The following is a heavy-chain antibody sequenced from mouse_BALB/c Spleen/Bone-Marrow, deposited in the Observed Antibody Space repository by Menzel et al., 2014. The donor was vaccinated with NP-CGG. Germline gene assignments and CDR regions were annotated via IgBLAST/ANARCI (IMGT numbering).Heavy chain of an antibody. CDR3: ASPIYYGNYEGFAY. Sequence: VKLQESGPELVRPGVSVKISCKGSGYTFTDHAMHWVKQSHAKSLEWIGVISTYSGNTNYNQKLKGKATMTVDKSSSTAYMELARLTSEDSAIYYCASPIYYGNYEGFAYWGQGTLVTVSA. D-gene: IGHD2-1*01. J-gene: IGHJ3*01. V-gene: IGHV1-67*01. CDR1: GYTFTDHA. CDR2: ISTYSGNT.